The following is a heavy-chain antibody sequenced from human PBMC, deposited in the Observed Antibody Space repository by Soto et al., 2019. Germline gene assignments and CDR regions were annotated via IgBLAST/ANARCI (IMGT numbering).Heavy chain of an antibody. Sequence: QVQLVESGGGLVKPGGSLRLSCAASGFTFSDYYMSWIRQAPGKGQEWVSYISSSSSYTNYADSVKGRFTISRDNAKNSLYLQMNSLRAEDTAVYYCARSITDYYDSSGYYDDYWGQGTLVTVSS. V-gene: IGHV3-11*05. J-gene: IGHJ4*02. CDR3: ARSITDYYDSSGYYDDY. D-gene: IGHD3-22*01. CDR2: ISSSSSYT. CDR1: GFTFSDYY.